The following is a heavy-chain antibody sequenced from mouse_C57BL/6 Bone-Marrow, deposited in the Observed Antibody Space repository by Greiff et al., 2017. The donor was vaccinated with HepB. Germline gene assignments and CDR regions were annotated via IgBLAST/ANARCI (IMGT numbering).Heavy chain of an antibody. CDR1: GFTFSSYG. V-gene: IGHV5-6*01. J-gene: IGHJ2*01. CDR2: ISSGGSYT. CDR3: ARWATYYGNYVGVFDY. D-gene: IGHD2-10*01. Sequence: EVHLVESGGDLVKPGGSLKLSCAASGFTFSSYGLSWVRQTPDKRLEWVATISSGGSYTYYPDSVKGRFTISRDNAKNTLYLQMSSLKSEDTAMYYCARWATYYGNYVGVFDYWGQGTTLTVSS.